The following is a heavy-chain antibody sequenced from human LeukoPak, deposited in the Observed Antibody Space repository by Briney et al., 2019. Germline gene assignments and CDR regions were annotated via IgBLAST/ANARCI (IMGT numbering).Heavy chain of an antibody. CDR1: GFTFSSYT. J-gene: IGHJ4*02. CDR2: ISSSGSTI. CDR3: AKDPGSSSYYYFDY. D-gene: IGHD6-6*01. V-gene: IGHV3-48*04. Sequence: GGSLRLSCAASGFTFSSYTMNWVRQAPGKGLEWVSYISSSGSTIYYADSVKGRFTISRDNAKNSLYLQMNSLRAEDTAVYYCAKDPGSSSYYYFDYWGQGTLVTVSS.